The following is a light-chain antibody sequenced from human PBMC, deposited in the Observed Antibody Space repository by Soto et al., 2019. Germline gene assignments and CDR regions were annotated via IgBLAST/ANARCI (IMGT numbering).Light chain of an antibody. CDR2: KXA. CDR1: HTISIW. V-gene: IGKV1-5*03. CDR3: QHYKSDPDA. J-gene: IGKJ1*01. Sequence: IHMTQSPSTLSGSVGDRVPITXRASHTISIWLSWYQQKPGXPPKXXXSKXATLKRGGPSRLSGSGSGTEFTLTISSLQPEDFANYDCQHYKSDPDAFGQGTKVDIK.